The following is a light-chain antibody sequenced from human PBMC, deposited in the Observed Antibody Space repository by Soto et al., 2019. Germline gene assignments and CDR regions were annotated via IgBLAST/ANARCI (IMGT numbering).Light chain of an antibody. CDR3: QRSFRTNLT. CDR1: QSISSY. CDR2: AAS. V-gene: IGKV1-39*01. Sequence: DIQMTQSPSSLSASVGDRVTITCRASQSISSYVNWYQQKPGKAPKLLIYAASSLQSGVPSRFSGSGSGTDFTLTISSLQPEDVATYYCQRSFRTNLTGGGGTKVEIK. J-gene: IGKJ4*02.